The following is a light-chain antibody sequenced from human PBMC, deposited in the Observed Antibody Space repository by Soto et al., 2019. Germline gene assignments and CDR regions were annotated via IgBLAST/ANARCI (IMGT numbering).Light chain of an antibody. CDR1: QSISRY. CDR2: DAS. Sequence: EVVLTQSPDTLSLPPAERATLSXRASQSISRYLAWYQQKPGQAPSLLXXDASSRATGIPARFSSSGSGTDFTLTISSLEPEDFAVYYCRQHTDWPPQWTFGQGTKVEIK. V-gene: IGKV3-11*01. J-gene: IGKJ1*01. CDR3: RQHTDWPPQWT.